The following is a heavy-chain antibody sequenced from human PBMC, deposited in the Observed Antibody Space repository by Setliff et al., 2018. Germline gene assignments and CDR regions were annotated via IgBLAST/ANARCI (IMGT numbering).Heavy chain of an antibody. CDR3: ARDPAETVGVAFDI. D-gene: IGHD2-2*01. CDR1: GFIFSNYW. J-gene: IGHJ3*02. V-gene: IGHV3-9*01. CDR2: ITGNSDRI. Sequence: QPGGSLRLSCGASGFIFSNYWMHWVRQAPGKGLEWVSGITGNSDRIDYVDSVKGRFTISRDDAKNSLYLQMNSLRAEDTAVYYCARDPAETVGVAFDIWGQGTMVTVSS.